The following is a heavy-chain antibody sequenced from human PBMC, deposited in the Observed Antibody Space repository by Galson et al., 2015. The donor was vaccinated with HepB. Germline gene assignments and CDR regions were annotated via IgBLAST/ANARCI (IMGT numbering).Heavy chain of an antibody. J-gene: IGHJ3*02. CDR1: GGSISSSSYY. CDR2: INHSGST. V-gene: IGHV4-39*01. CDR3: ARLVAAGIYAFDI. D-gene: IGHD6-13*01. Sequence: ETLSLTCSVSGGSISSSSYYWDWIRQPPGKGLEWIGSINHSGSTEYNPSLKSRVTISVDTSKNQFSLKLNSVTAADTAVYHCARLVAAGIYAFDIWGQGTMVTVSS.